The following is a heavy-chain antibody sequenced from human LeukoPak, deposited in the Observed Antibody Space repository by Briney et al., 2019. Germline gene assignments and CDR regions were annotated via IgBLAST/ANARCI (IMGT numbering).Heavy chain of an antibody. CDR3: AREVGGDGDLGY. V-gene: IGHV1-18*01. D-gene: IGHD4-17*01. J-gene: IGHJ4*02. CDR1: GYTFTSYG. Sequence: ASVKVSCKASGYTFTSYGISWVRQAPGQGLEWMGWISAYNGNTNYAQKLQGRVTMTTDTSTSTAYMGLRSLRSDDTAVYYCAREVGGDGDLGYWGQGILVTVSS. CDR2: ISAYNGNT.